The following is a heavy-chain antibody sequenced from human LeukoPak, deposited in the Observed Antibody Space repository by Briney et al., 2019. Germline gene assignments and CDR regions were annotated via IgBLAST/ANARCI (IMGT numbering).Heavy chain of an antibody. V-gene: IGHV1-18*01. CDR3: ARDREAYCSGGSCYRTLYYFDY. CDR1: GYTFTSYG. D-gene: IGHD2-15*01. CDR2: ISAYNGST. J-gene: IGHJ4*02. Sequence: RASVKVSCKASGYTFTSYGISWVRQALGQGLEWMGWISAYNGSTNYAQKLQGKVTMTTDTSTSTAYMELRSLRSDDTAVYYCARDREAYCSGGSCYRTLYYFDYWGQGTLVTVSS.